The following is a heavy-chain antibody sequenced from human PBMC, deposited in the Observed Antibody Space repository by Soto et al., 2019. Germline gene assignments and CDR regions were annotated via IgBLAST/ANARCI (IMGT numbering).Heavy chain of an antibody. CDR3: ARYLRGEDYFDY. J-gene: IGHJ4*02. CDR1: GGTFSSYA. Sequence: SVKVSCKASGGTFSSYAISWVRQAPGQGLEWMGGIIPIFGTANYAQKLQGRVTITADKSTSTAYMELSSLRSEDTTVYYCARYLRGEDYFDYWGQGTLVTVSS. V-gene: IGHV1-69*06. D-gene: IGHD3-16*02. CDR2: IIPIFGTA.